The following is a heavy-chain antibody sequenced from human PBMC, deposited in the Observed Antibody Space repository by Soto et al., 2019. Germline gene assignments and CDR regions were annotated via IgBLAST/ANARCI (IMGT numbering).Heavy chain of an antibody. J-gene: IGHJ4*02. V-gene: IGHV3-30*18. CDR2: MSYDGGNK. D-gene: IGHD3-22*01. CDR3: AKHVRPRYYYDTTGYYRDY. Sequence: PGGSLRLSCAASGFTFSNYDMHWVRQAPGKGLEWVALMSYDGGNKYYADSVKGRFTISRDNSKNTLYLQMNSLRAEDTAVYYCAKHVRPRYYYDTTGYYRDYWGQRTLVTVSS. CDR1: GFTFSNYD.